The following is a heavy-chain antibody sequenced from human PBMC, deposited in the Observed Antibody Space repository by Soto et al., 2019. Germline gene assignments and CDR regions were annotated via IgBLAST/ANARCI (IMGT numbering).Heavy chain of an antibody. CDR1: GFTFSSYW. D-gene: IGHD3-22*01. CDR3: EIEVASSGYYYPLYYYGMDV. Sequence: GGSLRLYCAASGFTFSSYWMSWVRQAPGKGLEWVSVIYSGGSAYNANSVKGRFTISRDNAKNTLYLQMNSLRAEDTAVYYLEIEVASSGYYYPLYYYGMDVWGQGTTVTVSS. CDR2: IYSGGSA. J-gene: IGHJ6*02. V-gene: IGHV3-66*01.